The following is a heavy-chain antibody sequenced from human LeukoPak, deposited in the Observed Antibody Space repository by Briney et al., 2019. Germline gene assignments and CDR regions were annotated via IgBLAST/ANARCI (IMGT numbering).Heavy chain of an antibody. CDR2: IRYDGSNK. CDR3: ARYHCSSTSCYSEVSFDY. D-gene: IGHD2-2*01. V-gene: IGHV3-30*02. J-gene: IGHJ4*02. Sequence: PGGSLRLSCAASGFTFSTYGMHWVRQAPGKGLEWVAFIRYDGSNKYYADSVKGRFTISRDNSKSTLYLRMNSLRAEDTAVYYCARYHCSSTSCYSEVSFDYWGQGTLVTVSS. CDR1: GFTFSTYG.